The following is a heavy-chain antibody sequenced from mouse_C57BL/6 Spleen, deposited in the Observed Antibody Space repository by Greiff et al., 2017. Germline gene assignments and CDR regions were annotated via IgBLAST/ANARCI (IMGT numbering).Heavy chain of an antibody. J-gene: IGHJ4*01. CDR3: ARPTHYAMDY. V-gene: IGHV1-82*01. Sequence: VQLQQSGPELVKPGASVKISCKASGYAFSSSWMNWVKQRPGKGLEWIGRIYPGDGDTNYNGKFKGKATLTADKSSSTAYMQLSSLTSEDSAVYFCARPTHYAMDYWGQGTSVTVSS. CDR2: IYPGDGDT. CDR1: GYAFSSSW.